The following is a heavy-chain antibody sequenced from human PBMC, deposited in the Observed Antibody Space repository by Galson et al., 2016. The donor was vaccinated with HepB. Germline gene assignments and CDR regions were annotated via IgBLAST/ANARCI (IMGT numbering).Heavy chain of an antibody. CDR1: RFSLSRGVG. D-gene: IGHD3-3*01. CDR2: LYWGDHK. Sequence: PALVKPTQTLTLTCTFSRFSLSRGVGVGWIRQPPGKALEWLALLYWGDHKRYSPSLMSRLTITKETSKNQVVLTMTNMDPVDTATYYCPHSQSTPDYGYWSGPYFDYWGQGTVVTVSS. V-gene: IGHV2-5*02. J-gene: IGHJ4*02. CDR3: PHSQSTPDYGYWSGPYFDY.